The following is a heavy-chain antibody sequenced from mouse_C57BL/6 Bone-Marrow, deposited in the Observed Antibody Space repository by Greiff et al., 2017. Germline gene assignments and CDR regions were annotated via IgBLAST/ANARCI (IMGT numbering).Heavy chain of an antibody. Sequence: QVTLQVSGPGILQSSQTLSLTCSFSGFSLTTSGMGVSWIRQPSGKGLEWLAHIYWDDDKRYNPSLKSQLTISKDTSRNQVFLKITSVDTADTATYYCARRDYGSSYSYFDYWGQGTTLTVSS. V-gene: IGHV8-12*01. J-gene: IGHJ2*01. CDR1: GFSLTTSGMG. CDR3: ARRDYGSSYSYFDY. CDR2: IYWDDDK. D-gene: IGHD1-1*01.